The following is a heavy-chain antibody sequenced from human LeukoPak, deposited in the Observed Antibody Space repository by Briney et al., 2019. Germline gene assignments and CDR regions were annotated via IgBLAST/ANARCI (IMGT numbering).Heavy chain of an antibody. V-gene: IGHV1-18*01. Sequence: GASVKVSCKASGYTFTSYGISWVRQAPGQGLEWMGWISAYNGNTNYAQKLQGRVTMTTDTSTSTAYMELRSLRSDDTAVYYCARDLCSSTSCYGAFDIWGQGTMVTVSS. D-gene: IGHD2-2*01. CDR3: ARDLCSSTSCYGAFDI. CDR1: GYTFTSYG. J-gene: IGHJ3*02. CDR2: ISAYNGNT.